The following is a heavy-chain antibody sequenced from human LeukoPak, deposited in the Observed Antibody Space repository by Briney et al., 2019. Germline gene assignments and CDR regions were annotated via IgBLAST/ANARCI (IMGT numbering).Heavy chain of an antibody. V-gene: IGHV1-69*13. D-gene: IGHD1-14*01. CDR2: IVPIFGTA. Sequence: SVKVSCKASGGTFSTDVFNWVRQAPGQGLEWMGGIVPIFGTANYAQNFQGRVTITADESTSTAYMELSSLRSEDTAVYYCARGPPEGLVAQPFDYWGQGTLVTVSS. CDR1: GGTFSTDV. J-gene: IGHJ4*02. CDR3: ARGPPEGLVAQPFDY.